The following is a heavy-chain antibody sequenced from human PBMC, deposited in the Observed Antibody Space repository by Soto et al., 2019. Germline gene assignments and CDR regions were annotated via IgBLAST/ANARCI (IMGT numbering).Heavy chain of an antibody. Sequence: SETLSLTCTVSGGSMSSYYWTWLRQSPGRGLEWIGYISYSGSTYYNPSLKSRVTISADTSKNQFSLRMNSMIAADTAVYYCARAGPDASVGYWGQGTLVTVSS. CDR1: GGSMSSYY. CDR2: ISYSGST. CDR3: ARAGPDASVGY. D-gene: IGHD2-15*01. V-gene: IGHV4-59*01. J-gene: IGHJ4*02.